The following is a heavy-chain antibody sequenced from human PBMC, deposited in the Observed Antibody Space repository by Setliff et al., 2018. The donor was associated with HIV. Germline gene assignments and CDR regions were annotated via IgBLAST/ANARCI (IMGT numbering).Heavy chain of an antibody. CDR1: GGSISSRNFY. J-gene: IGHJ4*02. CDR2: IAYTGSG. Sequence: SETLSLTCTVSGGSISSRNFYWGWIRRPPGKGLEWIGSIAYTGSGYYNSSLKSRVTISVYTSRNECSLKLTSVTAADTAVYYCAREVRWELPQGFDHWGQGSQVTVSS. CDR3: AREVRWELPQGFDH. D-gene: IGHD1-26*01. V-gene: IGHV4-39*07.